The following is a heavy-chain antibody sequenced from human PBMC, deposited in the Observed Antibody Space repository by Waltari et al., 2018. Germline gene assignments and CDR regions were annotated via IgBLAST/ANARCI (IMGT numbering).Heavy chain of an antibody. Sequence: VQLEQSGAEVRKPGASMKISCKASGYTFPAYTIHWVRQAPGQGLEWVGRMNPYTGATTYAQRFQGRVTMTRDTAITTAYMDLTNLTSDDTAAYFCARDEIDVLATLYACDVWGQGTMVTVSS. V-gene: IGHV1-2*06. CDR3: ARDEIDVLATLYACDV. CDR1: GYTFPAYT. D-gene: IGHD3-9*01. CDR2: MNPYTGAT. J-gene: IGHJ3*01.